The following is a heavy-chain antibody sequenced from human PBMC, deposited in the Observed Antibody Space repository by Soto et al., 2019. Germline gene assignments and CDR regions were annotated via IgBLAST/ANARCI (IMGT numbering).Heavy chain of an antibody. Sequence: SLRLSCTGPGFNFANYALTWVRQPPGKGLEWVGFIRGETNGGTADYAAPLKGRITISSDDSKSIAYLQINSLQTEDTAVYYCTGYSYESSGYYVYWGQGTLVTVSS. CDR2: IRGETNGGTA. D-gene: IGHD3-22*01. CDR1: GFNFANYA. CDR3: TGYSYESSGYYVY. J-gene: IGHJ1*01. V-gene: IGHV3-49*02.